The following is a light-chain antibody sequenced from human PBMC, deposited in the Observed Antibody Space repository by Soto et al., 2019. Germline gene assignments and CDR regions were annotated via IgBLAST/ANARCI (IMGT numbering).Light chain of an antibody. Sequence: EIVMTQSPATLSVSPGEGATPSCRATESVTSNLAWYQQKPGQAPRLLIYGASTRATGIPARFSGSGSGTEFTLTISSLQSEDFAVYYCQQYNSWPPTTFGQGTKVEIK. V-gene: IGKV3-15*01. CDR1: ESVTSN. J-gene: IGKJ1*01. CDR3: QQYNSWPPTT. CDR2: GAS.